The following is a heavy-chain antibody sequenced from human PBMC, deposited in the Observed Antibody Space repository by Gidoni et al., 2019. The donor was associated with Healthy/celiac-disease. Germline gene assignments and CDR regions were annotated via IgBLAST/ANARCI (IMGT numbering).Heavy chain of an antibody. J-gene: IGHJ6*02. V-gene: IGHV3-15*07. CDR1: GFTFSNAW. CDR2: IKSKTDGGTT. D-gene: IGHD3-22*01. Sequence: EVQLVESGGGLVKPGGSLRLSCAASGFTFSNAWMHWVRQAPGKGLEWVGRIKSKTDGGTTDYAAPVKGRFTISRDDSKNTLYLQMNSLKTEDTAVYYCTTQQIVVDSTGYYYYGMDVWGQGTTVTVSS. CDR3: TTQQIVVDSTGYYYYGMDV.